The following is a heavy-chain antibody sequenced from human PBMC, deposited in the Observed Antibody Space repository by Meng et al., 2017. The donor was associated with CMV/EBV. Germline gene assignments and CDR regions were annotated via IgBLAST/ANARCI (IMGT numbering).Heavy chain of an antibody. Sequence: QVQLQGSGPGLVKPSETLSLTCTVSGGSIRSYYWSWIRQPAGKGLEWIGRIYTSGSTNYNPSLKSRVTMSVDTSKNQFSLELSSVTAADTAVYYCAREDIVVVPAARGFDYWGQGTLVTVSS. CDR1: GGSIRSYY. CDR2: IYTSGST. J-gene: IGHJ4*02. D-gene: IGHD2-2*01. CDR3: AREDIVVVPAARGFDY. V-gene: IGHV4-4*07.